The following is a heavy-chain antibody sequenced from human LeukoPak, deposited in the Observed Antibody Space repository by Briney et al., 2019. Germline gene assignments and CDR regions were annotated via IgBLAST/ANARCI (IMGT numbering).Heavy chain of an antibody. Sequence: GSLRLSCAASGFTFSSYWMSWVCEPPGKGLEWMGRIYYSGSAYYNPPLKSRVTISVDTSKNQFSLKLSSVTAADTAVYYCARGGGYCSSTSCYVSPNYYYYYMDVWGKGTTVTVSS. CDR2: IYYSGSA. CDR1: GFTFSSYW. V-gene: IGHV4-39*07. D-gene: IGHD2-2*01. CDR3: ARGGGYCSSTSCYVSPNYYYYYMDV. J-gene: IGHJ6*03.